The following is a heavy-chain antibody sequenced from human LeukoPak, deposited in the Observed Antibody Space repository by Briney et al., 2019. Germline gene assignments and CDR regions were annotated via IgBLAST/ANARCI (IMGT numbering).Heavy chain of an antibody. D-gene: IGHD5-24*01. Sequence: GGSLRLSCAASGFTFSSYAMSWVRQAPGKGLEWVSAISGSGGSTYYADSVKGRFTISRDNSKNTLYLQMNSLRAEDTAVYYCAKGGDGYNYYFDYWGQETLVTVSS. J-gene: IGHJ4*02. CDR3: AKGGDGYNYYFDY. CDR1: GFTFSSYA. V-gene: IGHV3-23*01. CDR2: ISGSGGST.